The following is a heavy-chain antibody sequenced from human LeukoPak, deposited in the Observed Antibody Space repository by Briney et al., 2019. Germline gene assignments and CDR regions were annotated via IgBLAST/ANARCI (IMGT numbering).Heavy chain of an antibody. CDR3: ARHRYGRNWFDP. V-gene: IGHV4-59*08. D-gene: IGHD4-17*01. CDR2: IYYSGST. CDR1: GGSISSYY. Sequence: NPSETLSLTCTVSGGSISSYYWSWIRQPPGKGLEWIGYIYYSGSTNYNPSLKSRVTISVDTSKNQFSLKLSSVTAADTAVYYCARHRYGRNWFDPWGQGTLVTVSS. J-gene: IGHJ5*02.